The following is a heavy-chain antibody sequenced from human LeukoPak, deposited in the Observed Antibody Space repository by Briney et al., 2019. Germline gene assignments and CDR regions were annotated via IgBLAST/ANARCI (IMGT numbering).Heavy chain of an antibody. D-gene: IGHD6-13*01. CDR3: ARDGEYSSSWYALDY. CDR2: IYTSGST. V-gene: IGHV4-4*07. J-gene: IGHJ4*02. CDR1: GGSISSYY. Sequence: PSETLSLTCTVSGGSISSYYWSWIRQPAGKGLEWIGRIYTSGSTNYNPSLKSRVTMSVDTSKNQFSLKLSSVTAADTAVYYCARDGEYSSSWYALDYWGQGTLVTVSS.